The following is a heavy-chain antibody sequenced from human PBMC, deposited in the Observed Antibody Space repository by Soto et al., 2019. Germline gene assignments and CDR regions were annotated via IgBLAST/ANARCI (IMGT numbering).Heavy chain of an antibody. D-gene: IGHD2-2*01. CDR1: GYTFTSYG. J-gene: IGHJ6*02. CDR2: ISAYNGNT. V-gene: IGHV1-18*04. Sequence: GASVKVSCKASGYTFTSYGISWVRQAPGQGLEWMGWISAYNGNTNYAQKLQGRVTMTTDTSTSTAYMELRSLRSDDTAVYYCARDIVVEGPLYYYYGMDVWGQGTTVTVSS. CDR3: ARDIVVEGPLYYYYGMDV.